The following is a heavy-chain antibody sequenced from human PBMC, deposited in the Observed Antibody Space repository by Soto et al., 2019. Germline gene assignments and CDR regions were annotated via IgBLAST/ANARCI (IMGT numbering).Heavy chain of an antibody. Sequence: GGSLRLSCAVSGFTFNSYSMNWVRQAPGKGLEWVSSISSFSNYMYYTDSVKGRFTISRDNSKNTLYLHMNSLRAEDTAVYCCAREPPPTITGLLDYWGQGTLVTVSS. CDR2: ISSFSNYM. V-gene: IGHV3-21*01. CDR3: AREPPPTITGLLDY. J-gene: IGHJ4*02. CDR1: GFTFNSYS. D-gene: IGHD5-12*01.